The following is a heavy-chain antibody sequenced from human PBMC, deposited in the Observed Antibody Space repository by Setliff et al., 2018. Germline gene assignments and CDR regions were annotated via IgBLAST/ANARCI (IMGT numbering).Heavy chain of an antibody. V-gene: IGHV4-34*01. CDR3: ARTGTYRYFDY. D-gene: IGHD1-1*01. J-gene: IGHJ4*02. Sequence: SETLSLTCTAYGGTFGDYYWTWIRQPPGKGLEWIGRIHYSGNTYYNASLKSRVIISVDTAQNQFSLSLSSVTAADTAVYYCARTGTYRYFDYWGQGTLVTVSS. CDR2: IHYSGNT. CDR1: GGTFGDYY.